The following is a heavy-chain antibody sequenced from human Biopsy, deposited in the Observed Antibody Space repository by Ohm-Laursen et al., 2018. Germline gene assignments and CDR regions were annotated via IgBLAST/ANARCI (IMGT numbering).Heavy chain of an antibody. CDR2: IYYDGIT. CDR3: ARVAGGYAYYYGMDV. J-gene: IGHJ6*02. D-gene: IGHD5-12*01. Sequence: SETLSFTCAVSGYSVTNDYYWGWIRQPPGKGLEWIGNIYYDGITYYNPSLKSRVAMSVDTSKNQFSLRLTSVTAADTAVYYCARVAGGYAYYYGMDVWGQGTTVIVSS. V-gene: IGHV4-38-2*01. CDR1: GYSVTNDYY.